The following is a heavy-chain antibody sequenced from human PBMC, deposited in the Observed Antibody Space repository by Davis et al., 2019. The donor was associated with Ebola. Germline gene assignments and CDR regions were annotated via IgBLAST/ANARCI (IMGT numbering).Heavy chain of an antibody. CDR3: ASYSRDYDFWSGYSTWGVYYGMDV. Sequence: GESLKISCAASGFTFSSYSMNWVRQAPGKGLEWVSYISSSSSTIYYADSVKGRFTISRDNAKNSLYLQMNSLRDEDTAVYYCASYSRDYDFWSGYSTWGVYYGMDVWGQGTTVTVSS. D-gene: IGHD3-3*01. CDR1: GFTFSSYS. V-gene: IGHV3-48*02. J-gene: IGHJ6*02. CDR2: ISSSSSTI.